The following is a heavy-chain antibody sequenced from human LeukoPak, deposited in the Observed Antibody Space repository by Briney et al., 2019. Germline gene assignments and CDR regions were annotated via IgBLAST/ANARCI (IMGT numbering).Heavy chain of an antibody. J-gene: IGHJ4*02. CDR3: AREGGSSWYRPFDY. CDR2: IYTSGST. CDR1: GGSISSSSYY. V-gene: IGHV4-39*07. Sequence: SETLSLTCTVSGGSISSSSYYWGWIRQPPGKGLEWIGRIYTSGSTNYNPSLKSRVTMSVDTSKNQFSLKLSSVTAADTAVYYCAREGGSSWYRPFDYWGQGTLVTVSS. D-gene: IGHD6-13*01.